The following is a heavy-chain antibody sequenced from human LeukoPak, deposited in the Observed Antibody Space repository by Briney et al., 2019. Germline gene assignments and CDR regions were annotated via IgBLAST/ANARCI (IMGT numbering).Heavy chain of an antibody. J-gene: IGHJ4*02. D-gene: IGHD3-10*01. V-gene: IGHV3-66*01. Sequence: PGGSLRLSCAASGFTVSSNYMTWVRQAPGKGLEWVSVIYTGGNTDYADSVKGRFTISRDNAKNSLYLQMNSLRAEDTGVYYCARVAGGVRGGLYYWGQGTLVTVSS. CDR2: IYTGGNT. CDR3: ARVAGGVRGGLYY. CDR1: GFTVSSNY.